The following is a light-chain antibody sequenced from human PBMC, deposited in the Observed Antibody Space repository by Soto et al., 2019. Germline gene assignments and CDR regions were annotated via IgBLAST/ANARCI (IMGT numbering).Light chain of an antibody. CDR1: SSDVGGYNY. CDR3: SSYTSSRSLV. V-gene: IGLV2-14*01. J-gene: IGLJ1*01. CDR2: DVS. Sequence: QSVLTQPGSVSGSPGQSITISCTGTSSDVGGYNYVSWYQQHPGKATKLMIYDVSNRPSGVSNRFSGSKSGNTASLTISGLQAEDEADYYCSSYTSSRSLVFGTVTKVTV.